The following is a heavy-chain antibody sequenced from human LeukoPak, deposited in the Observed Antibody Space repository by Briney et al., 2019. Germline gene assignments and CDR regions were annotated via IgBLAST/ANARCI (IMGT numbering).Heavy chain of an antibody. CDR3: AKVSRLRRYFDWTLGY. V-gene: IGHV3-30*18. J-gene: IGHJ4*02. Sequence: GGSLRLSCAASGFTFSSYGMHWVRQAPGKGLEWVAVISYDGSNKYYADSVKGRFTISRDNSKNTLYLQMDSLRAEDTAVYYCAKVSRLRRYFDWTLGYWGQGTLVTVSS. CDR1: GFTFSSYG. D-gene: IGHD3-9*01. CDR2: ISYDGSNK.